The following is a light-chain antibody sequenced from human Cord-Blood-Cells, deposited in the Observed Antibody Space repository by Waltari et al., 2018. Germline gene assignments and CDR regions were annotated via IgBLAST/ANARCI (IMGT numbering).Light chain of an antibody. J-gene: IGLJ1*01. Sequence: SYVLTQPPSVSVSPGQTASITCSGDKLGDKYACWYQQKPGQSPVLVIYQDSKRPSGIPERFSGSNSGNTATLTISGTQAMDEADYYCQAWDSSTANYVFGTGTKVTVL. CDR3: QAWDSSTANYV. CDR2: QDS. V-gene: IGLV3-1*01. CDR1: KLGDKY.